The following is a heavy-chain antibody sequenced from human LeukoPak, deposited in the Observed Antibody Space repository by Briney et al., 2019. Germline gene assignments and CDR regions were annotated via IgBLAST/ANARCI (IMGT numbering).Heavy chain of an antibody. CDR2: IKQDGSEK. D-gene: IGHD2-15*01. Sequence: GGSLRLSCAASGFTFSTYWMSWVRQAPGKRLEWVATIKQDGSEKYYVGSVKGRFTSSRDNAKNSLYLQMNSLRAEDTAVYYCARDRPYCSGGSCYPLDYWGQGTLVTVSS. V-gene: IGHV3-7*01. CDR3: ARDRPYCSGGSCYPLDY. J-gene: IGHJ4*02. CDR1: GFTFSTYW.